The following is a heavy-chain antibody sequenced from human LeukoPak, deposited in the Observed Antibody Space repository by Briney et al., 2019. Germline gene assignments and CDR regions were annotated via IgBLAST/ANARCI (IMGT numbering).Heavy chain of an antibody. J-gene: IGHJ3*02. CDR3: ASSATAAGTFGFAFDI. CDR2: IYSGGST. Sequence: GGSLRLSCAASGFTVSSNYMSWVRQAPGKGLEWVSVIYSGGSTYYADSVKGRFTISRDNSKNTLYLQMNSLRAEDTAVYYCASSATAAGTFGFAFDIWGQGTMVTVSS. CDR1: GFTVSSNY. V-gene: IGHV3-53*01. D-gene: IGHD6-13*01.